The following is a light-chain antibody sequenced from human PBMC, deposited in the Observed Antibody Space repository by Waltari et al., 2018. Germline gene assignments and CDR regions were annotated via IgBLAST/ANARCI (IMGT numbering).Light chain of an antibody. CDR1: QSVSMT. Sequence: EIVLTHTPRTLSLSPRGRDPLSCRTSQSVSMTLAWYQQKPGQAPRLLIYAASIRATGIPDRFSGSGSGTDFSLTISRLEPEDFAVYYCQHYVRLPVTFGPGTKVEIK. V-gene: IGKV3-20*01. CDR2: AAS. CDR3: QHYVRLPVT. J-gene: IGKJ1*01.